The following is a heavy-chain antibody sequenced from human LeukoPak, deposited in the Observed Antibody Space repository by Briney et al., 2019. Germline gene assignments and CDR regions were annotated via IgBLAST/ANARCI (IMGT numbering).Heavy chain of an antibody. Sequence: GGSLRLSCAASGFTFSSYDMHWVRQVTGKRLEWVSAIGVAGDTYYLDSVKGRFTISRENAKNSLYLQMNSLRAGDTAVYYCARGGDRDYWGQGTLVTVSS. CDR1: GFTFSSYD. V-gene: IGHV3-13*04. CDR3: ARGGDRDY. J-gene: IGHJ4*02. CDR2: IGVAGDT.